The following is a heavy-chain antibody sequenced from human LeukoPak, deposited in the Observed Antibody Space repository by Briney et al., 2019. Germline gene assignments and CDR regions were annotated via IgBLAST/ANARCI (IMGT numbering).Heavy chain of an antibody. J-gene: IGHJ4*02. Sequence: PGGSLRLSCAASGFTFSSYGMHWVRQAPGKGLEWVAVISYDGSNKYYADSVKGRFTISRDNSKNTLYLQMNSLRAEHTAVYYCANLYETFDYWGQGTLVTVSS. CDR2: ISYDGSNK. D-gene: IGHD5/OR15-5a*01. CDR1: GFTFSSYG. CDR3: ANLYETFDY. V-gene: IGHV3-30*18.